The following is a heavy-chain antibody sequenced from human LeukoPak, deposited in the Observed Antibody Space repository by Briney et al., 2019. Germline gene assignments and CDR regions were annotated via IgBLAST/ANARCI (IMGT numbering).Heavy chain of an antibody. D-gene: IGHD3-10*01. Sequence: GGSLRLSCAASGFTFGSYWMSWVRQAPGKGLEWVANIKQDGSEKYYVDSVKGRFTISRDNAKNSLYLQMNSLRAEDTAVYYCARDITDGSGSYYRSTPFDYWGQGTLVTVSS. CDR3: ARDITDGSGSYYRSTPFDY. J-gene: IGHJ4*02. V-gene: IGHV3-7*01. CDR2: IKQDGSEK. CDR1: GFTFGSYW.